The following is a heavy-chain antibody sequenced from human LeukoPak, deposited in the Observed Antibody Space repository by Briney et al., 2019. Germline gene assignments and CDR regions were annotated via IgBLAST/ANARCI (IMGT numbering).Heavy chain of an antibody. V-gene: IGHV4-34*01. Sequence: SETLSLTCAVYGGSFSGYYWSWIRQPPGKGLEWIGEINHSGSTNYNPSLKSRVTISVDTSKNQFSLKLSSVTAADTAVYYCARRAVAGQVNNFGYWGQGTLVTVSS. CDR3: ARRAVAGQVNNFGY. CDR2: INHSGST. D-gene: IGHD6-19*01. J-gene: IGHJ4*02. CDR1: GGSFSGYY.